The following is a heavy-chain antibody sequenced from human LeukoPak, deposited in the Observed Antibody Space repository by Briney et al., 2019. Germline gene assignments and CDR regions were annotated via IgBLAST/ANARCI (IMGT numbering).Heavy chain of an antibody. Sequence: SETLSLTCTVSGGSLSSYYWSWIRQPAGKGLEWIGRIYTSGSTNYNPSLKSRVTMSVDTSKNQFSLKLSSVTAADTAVYYCARVGGGCDCSSTSCCYYYGMDVWGQGTTVTVSS. CDR2: IYTSGST. V-gene: IGHV4-4*07. CDR1: GGSLSSYY. CDR3: ARVGGGCDCSSTSCCYYYGMDV. J-gene: IGHJ6*02. D-gene: IGHD2-2*01.